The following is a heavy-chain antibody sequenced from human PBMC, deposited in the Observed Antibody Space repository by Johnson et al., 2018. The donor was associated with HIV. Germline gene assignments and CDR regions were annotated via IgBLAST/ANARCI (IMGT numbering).Heavy chain of an antibody. Sequence: QVQLVESGGGVVQPGRSLRLSCAASGFTFSSYGMHWVRQVPGKGLEWVAVISYDGSNKYYADSVKGRFTISRDHSKNTLYLQMNSLRAEDTALYYCAKSTQASIVRESGPYGAFDIWGQGTMVSVSS. D-gene: IGHD3-10*01. J-gene: IGHJ3*02. CDR1: GFTFSSYG. CDR3: AKSTQASIVRESGPYGAFDI. V-gene: IGHV3-30*18. CDR2: ISYDGSNK.